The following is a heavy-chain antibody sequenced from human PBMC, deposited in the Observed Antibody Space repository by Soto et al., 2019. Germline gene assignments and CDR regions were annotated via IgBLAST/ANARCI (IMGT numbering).Heavy chain of an antibody. CDR3: AKGPGIVVGETIGALDM. CDR1: GFTFNNAW. D-gene: IGHD1-26*01. J-gene: IGHJ3*02. V-gene: IGHV3-15*01. CDR2: IKTIFGGGTT. Sequence: GGSLRLSCTASGFTFNNAWMTWVRQAPGKGLEWVGRIKTIFGGGTTDYAAPVRGRCSISRDDSKNTLYLEMSTLKTEDTGVYYCAKGPGIVVGETIGALDMWGQGTMVTVS.